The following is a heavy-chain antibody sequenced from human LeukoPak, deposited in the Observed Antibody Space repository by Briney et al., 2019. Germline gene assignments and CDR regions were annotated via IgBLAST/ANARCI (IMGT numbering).Heavy chain of an antibody. J-gene: IGHJ6*02. V-gene: IGHV3-53*01. CDR3: AREPLYYDFWSGYSLYYGMDV. D-gene: IGHD3-3*01. CDR2: IQSRGGT. Sequence: GGSLRLSCAASGFTVSSNYMSWVRQAPGEGLEWVSAIQSRGGTYYADSVKGRFTISRDTSKNTLYLQINSLRAEDTAVYYCAREPLYYDFWSGYSLYYGMDVWGQGTTVTVSS. CDR1: GFTVSSNY.